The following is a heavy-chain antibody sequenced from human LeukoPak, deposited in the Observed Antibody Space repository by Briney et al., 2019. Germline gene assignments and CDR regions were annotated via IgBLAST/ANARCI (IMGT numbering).Heavy chain of an antibody. J-gene: IGHJ3*02. V-gene: IGHV4-4*07. CDR3: ARGICSGGSCYSPGSFDI. Sequence: PSETLSLTCTVSGDSINNYYWSWLRQPAGKGPEWIGRIYPSGTTNYNPSLKSRVTMSVDTSKNQFSLKLSSVTAADTAFYYCARGICSGGSCYSPGSFDIRGQGTMVTVSS. CDR2: IYPSGTT. D-gene: IGHD2-15*01. CDR1: GDSINNYY.